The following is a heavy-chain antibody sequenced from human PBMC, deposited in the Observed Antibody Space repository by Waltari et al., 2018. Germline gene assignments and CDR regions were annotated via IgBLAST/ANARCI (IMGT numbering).Heavy chain of an antibody. V-gene: IGHV4-4*07. CDR1: GGSISSYY. Sequence: QVQLQESGPGLVKPSETLSLTCTVSGGSISSYYWSWIRQPAGKGLEWIGRIYTSGSTNHNPSLKSRVTMSVDTSKNQFSLKLSSVAAADTAVYYCARGGSGHCSSTSCPPYYYYYGMDVWGQGTTVTVSS. D-gene: IGHD2-2*01. CDR2: IYTSGST. CDR3: ARGGSGHCSSTSCPPYYYYYGMDV. J-gene: IGHJ6*02.